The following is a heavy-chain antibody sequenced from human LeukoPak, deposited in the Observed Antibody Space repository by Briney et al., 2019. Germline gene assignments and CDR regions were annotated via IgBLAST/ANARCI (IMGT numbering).Heavy chain of an antibody. CDR2: LSGSGITT. D-gene: IGHD6-19*01. CDR3: AKGIYSSGWSYFDY. CDR1: GFTLSNSA. J-gene: IGHJ4*01. V-gene: IGHV3-23*01. Sequence: GGSLRLSCAASGFTLSNSAMSWVRQAPGKGLEWVSTLSGSGITTYYADSVKGRFTISRDNSKNTLYLQMNSLRAEDTAVYYCAKGIYSSGWSYFDYWGHGTLVTVSS.